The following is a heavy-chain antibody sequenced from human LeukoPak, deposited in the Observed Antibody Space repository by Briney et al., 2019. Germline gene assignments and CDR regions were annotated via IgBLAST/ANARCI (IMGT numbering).Heavy chain of an antibody. D-gene: IGHD1-14*01. CDR2: ISSDGTTT. Sequence: PGGSLRLSCVASGFTFSDCYMSWIRQAPGKGLEWVSFISSDGTTTYYADFVKGRFTISRDEAKTSLYLQMNSLRAEDTAVYYCASLTPAIWGQGTLVTVSS. J-gene: IGHJ4*02. CDR3: ASLTPAI. V-gene: IGHV3-11*01. CDR1: GFTFSDCY.